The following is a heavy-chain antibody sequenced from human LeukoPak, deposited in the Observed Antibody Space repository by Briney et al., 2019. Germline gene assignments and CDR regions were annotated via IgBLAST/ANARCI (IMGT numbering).Heavy chain of an antibody. D-gene: IGHD3-22*01. CDR2: ISGSGGST. V-gene: IGHV3-23*01. J-gene: IGHJ4*02. CDR1: VFTFSSYA. CDR3: AKDHAYYDSSGYYQDFDY. Sequence: GGSLRLSCAASVFTFSSYAMSWVRQAPGKGLEWVSAISGSGGSTYYADSVKGRFTISRDNSKNTLYLQMNSLRAEDTAVYYCAKDHAYYDSSGYYQDFDYWGQGTLVTVSS.